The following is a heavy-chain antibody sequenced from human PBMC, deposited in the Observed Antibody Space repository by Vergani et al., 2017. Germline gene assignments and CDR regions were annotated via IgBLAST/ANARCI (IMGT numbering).Heavy chain of an antibody. Sequence: QVQLVQSGAEVKKPGSSVKVSCKASGGTFSSYAISWVRQAPGQGLEWMGRIIPILGTANYAQKFQGRVTITADESTSTAYMELSSLGSEDTAVYYCARNYPGDGYFDYWGQGTLVTVSS. CDR3: ARNYPGDGYFDY. V-gene: IGHV1-69*11. CDR2: IIPILGTA. CDR1: GGTFSSYA. J-gene: IGHJ4*02. D-gene: IGHD7-27*01.